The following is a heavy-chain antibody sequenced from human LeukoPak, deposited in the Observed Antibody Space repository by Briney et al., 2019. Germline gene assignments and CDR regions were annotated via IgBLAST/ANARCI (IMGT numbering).Heavy chain of an antibody. V-gene: IGHV3-33*01. D-gene: IGHD3-16*01. CDR1: GFTFSSYG. CDR2: ILNDGSQE. CDR3: ARDDALGDNALDI. J-gene: IGHJ3*02. Sequence: QPGGSLRLSCAASGFTFSSYGMHWVRQAPGKGLEWVAVILNDGSQEKYADSVKGRLTISRDNSKNTLFLQMNSLRAEDTAVYYCARDDALGDNALDIWGQGTMVTVSS.